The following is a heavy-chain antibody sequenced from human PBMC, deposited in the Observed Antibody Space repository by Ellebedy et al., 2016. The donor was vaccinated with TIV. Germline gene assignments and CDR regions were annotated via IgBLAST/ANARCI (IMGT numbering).Heavy chain of an antibody. CDR2: ISGFNGDT. J-gene: IGHJ4*02. D-gene: IGHD2-15*01. V-gene: IGHV1-18*04. Sequence: ASVKVSCKASGYTFTSFGITWVRQAPGQGLEWVGWISGFNGDTNYVQKLQGRVTMTSDTSTRTAYMELRSLRSDDTAVYYCARVIGLRDCSGDICSPPPPLDHWGQGALVTVSS. CDR1: GYTFTSFG. CDR3: ARVIGLRDCSGDICSPPPPLDH.